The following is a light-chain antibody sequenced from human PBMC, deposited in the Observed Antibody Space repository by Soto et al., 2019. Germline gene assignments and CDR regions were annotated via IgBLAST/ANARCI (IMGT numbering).Light chain of an antibody. V-gene: IGKV1-39*01. CDR3: KQSYNSPPT. CDR2: AAS. Sequence: RDSQSISSYLNWYQQKPGKAPNLLIYAASTLQSGIPSRFSGSGSGTDFIFTISSLQPADFATYFSKQSYNSPPTFGQGTKVDIK. J-gene: IGKJ1*01. CDR1: QSISSY.